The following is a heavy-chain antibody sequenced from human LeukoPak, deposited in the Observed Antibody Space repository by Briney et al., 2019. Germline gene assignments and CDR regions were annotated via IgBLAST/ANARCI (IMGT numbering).Heavy chain of an antibody. CDR2: IKQDGSEK. V-gene: IGHV3-7*01. J-gene: IGHJ4*02. Sequence: PGGSLRLSCAASGFTFSSYWISWVRQAPGKGLEWVANIKQDGSEKYYVDSVKGRFTISRDNAKNSLYLQMNSLRAEGTAVYYCARDADSSWYLHHDYWGQGTLVTVSS. D-gene: IGHD6-13*01. CDR3: ARDADSSWYLHHDY. CDR1: GFTFSSYW.